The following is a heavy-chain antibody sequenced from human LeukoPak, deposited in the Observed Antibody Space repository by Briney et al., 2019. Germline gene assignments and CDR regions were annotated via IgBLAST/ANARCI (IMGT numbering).Heavy chain of an antibody. Sequence: SVKVSCQASGGTFSSYAISWVRQAPGQGLEWMGGIISIFGTANYAQKFQGRVTITTDESTSTAYMELSSLRSEDTAVYYCARDLSGYNPKAFDIWGQGTMVTVSS. V-gene: IGHV1-69*05. D-gene: IGHD5-12*01. CDR1: GGTFSSYA. J-gene: IGHJ3*02. CDR2: IISIFGTA. CDR3: ARDLSGYNPKAFDI.